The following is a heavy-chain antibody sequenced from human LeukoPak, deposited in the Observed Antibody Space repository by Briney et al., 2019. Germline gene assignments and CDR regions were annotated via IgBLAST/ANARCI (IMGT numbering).Heavy chain of an antibody. CDR2: IIPIFGTA. D-gene: IGHD2-15*01. Sequence: ASVKVSCKASGGTFSSYAISWVRQAPGQGLEWMGGIIPIFGTANYAQKFQGRVTITADESTSTAYMELSSLRSEDTAVYYCASPSGLAATLRYYYYGMDVWGQGTTVTVSS. CDR3: ASPSGLAATLRYYYYGMDV. V-gene: IGHV1-69*13. J-gene: IGHJ6*02. CDR1: GGTFSSYA.